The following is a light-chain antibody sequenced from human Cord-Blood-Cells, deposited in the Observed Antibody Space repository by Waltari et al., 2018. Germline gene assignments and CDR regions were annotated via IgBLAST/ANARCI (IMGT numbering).Light chain of an antibody. CDR2: EGS. V-gene: IGLV2-23*01. CDR1: SSAVGGYNL. J-gene: IGLJ3*02. CDR3: CSYAGSSTWV. Sequence: QSALTQPPSVSGSPGQSITISCTGTSSAVGGYNLVSWYQQHPGKAPKRMIYEGSKRPSGVSNRFSGSKSGNTASLTISGLQAEDEADYYCCSYAGSSTWVFGGGTKLTVL.